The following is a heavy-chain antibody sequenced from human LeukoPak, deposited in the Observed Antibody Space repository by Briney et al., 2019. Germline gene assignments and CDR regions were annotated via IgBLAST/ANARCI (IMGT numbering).Heavy chain of an antibody. CDR2: ISAYNGNT. Sequence: ASVKVSCKASGYTFTNYDINWVRQAPGQGLEWMGWISAYNGNTNYAQKLQGRVTMTTDTSTSTAYMELRSLRSDDTAVYYCARPEGYCSSTSCYVSGLVDYWGQGTLVTVSS. V-gene: IGHV1-18*01. CDR3: ARPEGYCSSTSCYVSGLVDY. D-gene: IGHD2-2*01. CDR1: GYTFTNYD. J-gene: IGHJ4*02.